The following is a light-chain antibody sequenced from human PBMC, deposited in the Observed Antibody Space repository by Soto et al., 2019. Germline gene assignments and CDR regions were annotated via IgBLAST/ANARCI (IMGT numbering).Light chain of an antibody. J-gene: IGKJ1*01. CDR2: AAS. V-gene: IGKV1-27*01. Sequence: DIQMTQSPSALSASVGDRVTITCRARQGISNYLAWYQQKPGKVPKLLIYAASTLQSGVPSRFSGSGSGTDFTLTISSLQPEDVATYYCQMYNSAPWTFGQGTKVE. CDR3: QMYNSAPWT. CDR1: QGISNY.